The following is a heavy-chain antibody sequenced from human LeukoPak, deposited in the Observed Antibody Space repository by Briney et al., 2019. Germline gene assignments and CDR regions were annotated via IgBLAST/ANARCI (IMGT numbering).Heavy chain of an antibody. D-gene: IGHD6-13*01. CDR2: INQDGSEK. Sequence: GGSLRLSCAASGFTFSSYWMSWVRQAPGKGLEWVANINQDGSEKYYVDSVKGRFTISRDNAKNTLNLQMNSLRAEDTAVYYCATTGYSSRNYWGQGTLVTVSS. J-gene: IGHJ4*02. V-gene: IGHV3-7*03. CDR1: GFTFSSYW. CDR3: ATTGYSSRNY.